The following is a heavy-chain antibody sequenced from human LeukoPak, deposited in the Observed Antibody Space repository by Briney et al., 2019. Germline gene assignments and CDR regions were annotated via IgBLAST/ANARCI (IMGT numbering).Heavy chain of an antibody. CDR1: GGSISSYY. Sequence: PSETLSLTCTVSGGSISSYYWSCIRQPPGKGLEWIGYIYYSGSTNYNPSLKSRVTISVDKSKNQFSLKLSSVTAADTAVYYCARDSSSGSYFDYWGQGTLVTVSS. D-gene: IGHD6-19*01. J-gene: IGHJ4*02. V-gene: IGHV4-59*12. CDR3: ARDSSSGSYFDY. CDR2: IYYSGST.